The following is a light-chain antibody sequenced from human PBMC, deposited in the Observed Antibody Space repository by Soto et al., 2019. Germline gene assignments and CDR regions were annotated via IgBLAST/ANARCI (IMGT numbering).Light chain of an antibody. CDR3: QQYNRWPPWT. CDR1: ESISSN. Sequence: EIVMTQSPATLSLAPGETATLSCRARESISSNLAWYQQKSGQPPRLVIYGASTRATGIPARFSGSGSGTEFTLTITTLKSEDIAVYYCQQYNRWPPWTFGQGTRVEIK. J-gene: IGKJ1*01. CDR2: GAS. V-gene: IGKV3-15*01.